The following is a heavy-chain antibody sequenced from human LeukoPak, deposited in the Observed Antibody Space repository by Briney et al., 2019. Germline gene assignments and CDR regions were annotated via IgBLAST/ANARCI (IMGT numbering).Heavy chain of an antibody. CDR2: ISSSGSTI. J-gene: IGHJ4*02. V-gene: IGHV3-11*04. CDR1: GFTFSDYY. CDR3: AKDRWYGDYDLDY. D-gene: IGHD4-17*01. Sequence: GGSLRLSCAASGFTFSDYYMSWIRQAPGKGLEWVSYISSSGSTIYYADSVKGRFTISRDNAKNSLYLQMNSLRAEDTAVYYCAKDRWYGDYDLDYWGQGTLVTVSS.